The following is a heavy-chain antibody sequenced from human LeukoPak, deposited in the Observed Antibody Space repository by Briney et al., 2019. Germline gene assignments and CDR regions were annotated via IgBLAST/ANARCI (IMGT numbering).Heavy chain of an antibody. CDR1: GFTFSSYA. D-gene: IGHD6-13*01. CDR2: ISGGGGST. CDR3: AKDSYSSTLFDY. J-gene: IGHJ4*02. Sequence: LPGGSLRLSCAASGFTFSSYAMSWVRQAPGKGLEWVSAISGGGGSTYYAGSVKGRFTISRDNSKNTLYLQMNSLRAEDTAVYYCAKDSYSSTLFDYWGQGTLVTVSS. V-gene: IGHV3-23*01.